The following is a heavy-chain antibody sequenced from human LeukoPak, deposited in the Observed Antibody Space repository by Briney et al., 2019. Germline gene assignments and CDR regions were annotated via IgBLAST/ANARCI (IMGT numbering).Heavy chain of an antibody. D-gene: IGHD4-23*01. Sequence: ASVKVSCKTSGYTFTSFVIHWVRQAPGQRPEWMGRINPGNGNTKYSQKFQGRVTITTDTSASTAYMELSSLRSEDTAVYYCARPLRSTVITPFQYWGQGTLDTVSP. J-gene: IGHJ1*01. V-gene: IGHV1-3*01. CDR3: ARPLRSTVITPFQY. CDR2: INPGNGNT. CDR1: GYTFTSFV.